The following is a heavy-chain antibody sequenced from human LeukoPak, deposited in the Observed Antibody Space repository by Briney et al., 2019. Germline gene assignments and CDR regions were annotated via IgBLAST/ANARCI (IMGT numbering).Heavy chain of an antibody. Sequence: ASVKVSCKASGYTFTSYGISWVRQAPGQGLEWMGWISAYNGNTNYAQKLQGRVTITTDTSTSTAYMELRSLRSDDTAVYYCARVYCSSSSCYRHFDYWGQGTLVTVSS. J-gene: IGHJ4*02. CDR2: ISAYNGNT. D-gene: IGHD2-2*01. CDR1: GYTFTSYG. CDR3: ARVYCSSSSCYRHFDY. V-gene: IGHV1-18*01.